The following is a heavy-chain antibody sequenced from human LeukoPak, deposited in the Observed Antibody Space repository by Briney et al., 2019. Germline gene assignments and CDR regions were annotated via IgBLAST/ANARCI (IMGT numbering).Heavy chain of an antibody. CDR2: IIPILGIA. Sequence: ASVKVSCKASGGTFSSYAISWVRQAPGQGLEWMGRIIPILGIANYALKFQGRVTITADKSTSTAYMELSSLRSEDTAVYYCARDPDILTGYSTWYFDYWGQGTLVTVSS. CDR1: GGTFSSYA. V-gene: IGHV1-69*04. D-gene: IGHD3-9*01. CDR3: ARDPDILTGYSTWYFDY. J-gene: IGHJ4*02.